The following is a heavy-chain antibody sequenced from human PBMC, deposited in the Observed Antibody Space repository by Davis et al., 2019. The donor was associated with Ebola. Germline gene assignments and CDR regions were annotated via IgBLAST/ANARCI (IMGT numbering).Heavy chain of an antibody. V-gene: IGHV3-23*01. D-gene: IGHD2-8*02. J-gene: IGHJ4*02. Sequence: GESLKISCAASGFTFSSYAMSWVRQAPGKGLEWVSAISGSGGSTYYADSVKGRFTISRDNAKNSLYLQMNSLRDEDTAVYYCARDRSTLVGLVLDYWGQGTLVTVSS. CDR1: GFTFSSYA. CDR2: ISGSGGST. CDR3: ARDRSTLVGLVLDY.